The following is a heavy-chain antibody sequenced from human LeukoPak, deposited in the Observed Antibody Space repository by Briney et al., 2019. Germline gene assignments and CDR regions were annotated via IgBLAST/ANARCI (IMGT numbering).Heavy chain of an antibody. CDR3: ARDTSDYDSSGYDLDY. D-gene: IGHD3-22*01. J-gene: IGHJ4*02. V-gene: IGHV1-18*01. CDR1: GYTFTSYG. Sequence: GASVKVSCKASGYTFTSYGISWVRQAPGQGLEWMGWISAYNGNTNYAQKLQGRVTMTTHTSTSTAYMELRSLKSDDTAVYYCARDTSDYDSSGYDLDYWGQGTLVTVSS. CDR2: ISAYNGNT.